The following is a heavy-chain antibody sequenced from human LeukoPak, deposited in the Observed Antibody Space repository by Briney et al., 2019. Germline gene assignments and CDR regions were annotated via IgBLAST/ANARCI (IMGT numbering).Heavy chain of an antibody. Sequence: GGSLRLSCAASGFTFTNHGMSWVRQALGKGLEWVSAITGSGDRTYYADSVKGRFTISRDNSKNTLYLQMNSLRAEDTALYYCAKEEIAAAGTRDVDYFDYWGQGTLVTVSS. V-gene: IGHV3-23*01. J-gene: IGHJ4*02. D-gene: IGHD6-13*01. CDR1: GFTFTNHG. CDR2: ITGSGDRT. CDR3: AKEEIAAAGTRDVDYFDY.